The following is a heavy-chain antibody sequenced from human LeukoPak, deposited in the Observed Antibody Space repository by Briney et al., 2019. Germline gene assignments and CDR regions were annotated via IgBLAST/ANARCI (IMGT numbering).Heavy chain of an antibody. D-gene: IGHD2/OR15-2a*01. Sequence: QPGGSLRLSCVASGXTFGSYWVHWVRQAPGKGPVWVSRINYDGTSTTYADSVKGRFTVSRDNGKKTVSLQINSLRPDNTAVYYCAREANTAFDYWGQGTLVTVSS. CDR2: INYDGTST. J-gene: IGHJ4*02. CDR3: AREANTAFDY. CDR1: GXTFGSYW. V-gene: IGHV3-74*01.